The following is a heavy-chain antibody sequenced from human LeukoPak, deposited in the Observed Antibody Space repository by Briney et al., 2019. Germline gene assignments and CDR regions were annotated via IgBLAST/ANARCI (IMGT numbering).Heavy chain of an antibody. J-gene: IGHJ4*02. Sequence: GGSLRLSCAASGFTFSSYEMNWVRQAPGKGLEWVAFIRYDGSNKYYADSVKGRFTISRDNSKNTLYLQMNSLRVEDTAVYYCAKEAGKYGDYHFDYWGQGTLVTVSS. V-gene: IGHV3-30*02. CDR3: AKEAGKYGDYHFDY. CDR2: IRYDGSNK. D-gene: IGHD4-17*01. CDR1: GFTFSSYE.